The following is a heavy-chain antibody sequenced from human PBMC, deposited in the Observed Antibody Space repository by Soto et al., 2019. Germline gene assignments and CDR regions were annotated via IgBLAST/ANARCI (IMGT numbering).Heavy chain of an antibody. CDR2: TYLRSKWYN. Sequence: QLQQSGPGLVKPSQTLSLTCGISGDSVSSNSATWNWIRQSPSRGLEWLGRTYLRSKWYNEYAVSVKSRIAISPDTSKNHFSLQLSSVTPEDTAVYFYARAAVAFDAFDLWGQGTVVTVSS. V-gene: IGHV6-1*01. CDR3: ARAAVAFDAFDL. D-gene: IGHD2-15*01. CDR1: GDSVSSNSAT. J-gene: IGHJ3*01.